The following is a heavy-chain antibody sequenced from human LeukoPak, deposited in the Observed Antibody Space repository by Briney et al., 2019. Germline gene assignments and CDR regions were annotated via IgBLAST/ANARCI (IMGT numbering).Heavy chain of an antibody. V-gene: IGHV3-23*01. J-gene: IGHJ5*02. Sequence: QPGGSLRLSCAASGFTFSSYAMSWVRQAPGKGLEWVSAISGSGGSTYYADSVKGRFTISRDNSKNTLYLQMNGLRAEDTAVYYCAKEVSTVDTAMVRGDWFDPWGQGTLVTVSS. CDR2: ISGSGGST. CDR1: GFTFSSYA. D-gene: IGHD5-18*01. CDR3: AKEVSTVDTAMVRGDWFDP.